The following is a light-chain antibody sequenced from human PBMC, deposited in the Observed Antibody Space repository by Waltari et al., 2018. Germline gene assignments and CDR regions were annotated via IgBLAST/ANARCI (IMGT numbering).Light chain of an antibody. Sequence: GSSSNIGNNYVSWFQQFPGTAPKFLIYDNTKRPSGIPDRFSASKSGTSATLGMTGLQTGDEADYYCGTWDTSPRAYWVFAGGTKLTVL. CDR1: SSNIGNNY. CDR3: GTWDTSPRAYWV. V-gene: IGLV1-51*01. CDR2: DNT. J-gene: IGLJ3*02.